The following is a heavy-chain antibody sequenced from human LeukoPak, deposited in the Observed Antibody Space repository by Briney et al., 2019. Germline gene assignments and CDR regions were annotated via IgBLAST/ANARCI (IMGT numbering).Heavy chain of an antibody. CDR2: ITNTGDTI. D-gene: IGHD2-15*01. CDR3: ARNLGYCSGDRCYYFDP. V-gene: IGHV3-11*04. J-gene: IGHJ5*02. Sequence: PGGSLRLSCAASGFTFSDFYMSWIRQAPGKGLEWISYITNTGDTIDYADSVKGRFTISRDNAKNSLYLQMNSLRAEDTAVYYCARNLGYCSGDRCYYFDPWGQGTPVTVSS. CDR1: GFTFSDFY.